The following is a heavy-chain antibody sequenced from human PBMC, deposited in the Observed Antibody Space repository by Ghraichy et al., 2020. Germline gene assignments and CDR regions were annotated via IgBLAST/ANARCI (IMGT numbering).Heavy chain of an antibody. V-gene: IGHV3-53*01. CDR3: ATEDVVLRFGRVSPGAFDL. CDR1: GLTVSSSY. Sequence: GGSLRLSCAASGLTVSSSYMSWVRQAPGKGLEWVSIIYSGGTTNYADSVKGRFTISRDNSKNTLHLQMNSLRSDDTAVSFCATEDVVLRFGRVSPGAFDLWSQGTMVTVSS. D-gene: IGHD3-16*01. J-gene: IGHJ3*01. CDR2: IYSGGTT.